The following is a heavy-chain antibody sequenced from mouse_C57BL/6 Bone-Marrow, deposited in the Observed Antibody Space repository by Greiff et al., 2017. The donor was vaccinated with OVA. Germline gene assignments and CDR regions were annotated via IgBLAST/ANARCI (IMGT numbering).Heavy chain of an antibody. CDR2: IDPEDGET. V-gene: IGHV14-2*01. J-gene: IGHJ1*03. Sequence: EVQGVESGAELVKPGASVKLSCTASGFNIKDYYMHWVKQRTEQGLEWIGRIDPEDGETKYAPKFQGKATITADTSSNTAYLQLSSLTSEDTAVYYCARYYGSSYGYWYFDVWGTGTTVTVSS. CDR1: GFNIKDYY. CDR3: ARYYGSSYGYWYFDV. D-gene: IGHD1-1*01.